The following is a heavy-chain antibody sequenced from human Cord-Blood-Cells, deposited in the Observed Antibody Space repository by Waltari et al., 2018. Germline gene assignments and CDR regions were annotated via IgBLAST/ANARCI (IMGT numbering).Heavy chain of an antibody. D-gene: IGHD3-3*01. CDR1: GGSFSGYY. V-gene: IGHV4-34*01. CDR2: INHSGST. J-gene: IGHJ6*02. CDR3: ARVTDFWSGYYYGMDV. Sequence: QVQLQQWGAGLLKPSETLSLTCAVYGGSFSGYYCSWISQPPGKGLEWIGEINHSGSTNYNPSLKSRVTISVDTSKNQFSLKLSSVTAADTAVYYCARVTDFWSGYYYGMDVWGQGTTVTVSS.